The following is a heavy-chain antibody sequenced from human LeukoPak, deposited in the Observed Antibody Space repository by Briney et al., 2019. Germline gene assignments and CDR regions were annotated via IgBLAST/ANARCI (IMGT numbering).Heavy chain of an antibody. Sequence: GGSLRLSCAASGFTFSTYVMSWVRQAPGKGLEWASAISGSGGSTYYADSVKGRFTISRDNSKNTLYLQMNSLGADDTAVYYCAKGNWRYFDYWGQGTLVTVSS. J-gene: IGHJ4*02. CDR1: GFTFSTYV. CDR3: AKGNWRYFDY. CDR2: ISGSGGST. D-gene: IGHD1-1*01. V-gene: IGHV3-23*01.